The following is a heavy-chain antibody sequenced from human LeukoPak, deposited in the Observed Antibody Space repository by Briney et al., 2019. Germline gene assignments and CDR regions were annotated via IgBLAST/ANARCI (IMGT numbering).Heavy chain of an antibody. CDR3: ARDRGDYGSGSYYSDY. CDR2: MSSGSSYI. D-gene: IGHD3-10*01. J-gene: IGHJ4*02. V-gene: IGHV3-21*01. CDR1: GFTFSSYW. Sequence: GGSLRLSCAASGFTFSSYWMSWVRQAPGKGLEWVSSMSSGSSYIYYADSVKGRFAISRDNAKNSLYLQMNSLRVEDTAVYYCARDRGDYGSGSYYSDYWGQGTLVTVSS.